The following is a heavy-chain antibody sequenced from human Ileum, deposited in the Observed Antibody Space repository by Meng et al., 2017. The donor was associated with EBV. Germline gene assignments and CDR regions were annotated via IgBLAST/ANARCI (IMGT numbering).Heavy chain of an antibody. CDR3: ARRGGYDILTPVGWFDP. CDR1: GGASISSGNY. D-gene: IGHD3-9*01. J-gene: IGHJ5*02. V-gene: IGHV4-30-4*01. CDR2: KDHSGST. Sequence: QVTPSATLSPTFAVIGGASISSGNYWSWIGQPPGKGLEWIGYKDHSGSTYYNPSLKSRVTMSVDTSRNQFSLKLSSVTAADTAVYYCARRGGYDILTPVGWFDPWGQGTLVTVSS.